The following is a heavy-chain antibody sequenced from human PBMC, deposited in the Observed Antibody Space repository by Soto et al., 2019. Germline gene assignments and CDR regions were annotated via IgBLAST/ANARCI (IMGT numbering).Heavy chain of an antibody. CDR1: GGSISSGGYS. CDR3: AAGGGLPRYY. CDR2: IYHSGST. D-gene: IGHD5-12*01. Sequence: QLQLQESGSGLVKPSQTLSLTCAVSGGSISSGGYSWSWIRQPPGKGLEWIGYIYHSGSTYYNPCRKSRVTISVDGSKNQFSLELSSVTAADTAVYYCAAGGGLPRYYWGQGTLVTVSS. J-gene: IGHJ4*02. V-gene: IGHV4-30-2*01.